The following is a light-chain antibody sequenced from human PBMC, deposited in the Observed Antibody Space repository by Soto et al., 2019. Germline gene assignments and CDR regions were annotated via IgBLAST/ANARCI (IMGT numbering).Light chain of an antibody. Sequence: EIVMTQSPGTLSVFPGERATLSCRASQSFRGLLAWYQQKPGQAPRLLIYDAYNRATGIPPRFSGSGSGTDFTLTISSLEPEDSAVYYCQQRHMWPITFGQGTRLEIK. V-gene: IGKV3-11*01. CDR3: QQRHMWPIT. CDR1: QSFRGL. CDR2: DAY. J-gene: IGKJ5*01.